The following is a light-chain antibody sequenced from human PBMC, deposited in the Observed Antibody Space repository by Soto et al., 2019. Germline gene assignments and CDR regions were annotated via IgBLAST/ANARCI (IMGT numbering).Light chain of an antibody. V-gene: IGKV3-15*01. Sequence: EIVMTQSPATLSVSPGERATLSCRASQSVSSNLAWYQQKPGQAPRLLIYGASTRATGIPARFSGSGSGTEFTLTISSLQSEDFAVYYCQQYNNRPYTFVQGTKLEIK. CDR2: GAS. CDR1: QSVSSN. CDR3: QQYNNRPYT. J-gene: IGKJ2*01.